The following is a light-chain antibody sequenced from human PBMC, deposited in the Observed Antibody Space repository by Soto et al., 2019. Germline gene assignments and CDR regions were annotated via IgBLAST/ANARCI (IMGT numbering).Light chain of an antibody. J-gene: IGKJ3*01. V-gene: IGKV1-6*01. Sequence: AIQMTQSPSSLSASVGDRVTITCRASQGIRNDLGWYQQKPGKAPKLLIYAASSLQSGVPSRFSGSGSGADFTLTISSLQPEDFATYYCLQDYNYPEFGPGTKVDIK. CDR2: AAS. CDR1: QGIRND. CDR3: LQDYNYPE.